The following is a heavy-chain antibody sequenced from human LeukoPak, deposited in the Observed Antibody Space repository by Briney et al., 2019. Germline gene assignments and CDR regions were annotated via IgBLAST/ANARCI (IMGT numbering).Heavy chain of an antibody. Sequence: GGSLRLSCAASGFTFSRNAMSWVRQAPGKGLEWVSTISGSGGYTYYADSVKGRLTISRDNSKNTLYLQMNSLRVEDTAIYYCAKGSSGYCFDFDYWGQGTLVTVSS. J-gene: IGHJ4*02. CDR2: ISGSGGYT. D-gene: IGHD3-22*01. V-gene: IGHV3-23*01. CDR1: GFTFSRNA. CDR3: AKGSSGYCFDFDY.